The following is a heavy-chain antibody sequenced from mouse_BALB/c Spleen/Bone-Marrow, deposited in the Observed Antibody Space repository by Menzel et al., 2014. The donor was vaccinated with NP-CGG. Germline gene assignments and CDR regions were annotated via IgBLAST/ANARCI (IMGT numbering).Heavy chain of an antibody. Sequence: EVKVVESGGGLVQPGGSLKLSCAASGFDFSRYWTSWVRQAPGKGLEWIGEINPDSSTINYTPSLKDKFIISRDNAKNTLYLQMSKVRSEDTALYYCARTEWLLFAYWGQGTLVTVSA. CDR1: GFDFSRYW. J-gene: IGHJ3*01. CDR3: ARTEWLLFAY. V-gene: IGHV4-1*02. CDR2: INPDSSTI. D-gene: IGHD2-3*01.